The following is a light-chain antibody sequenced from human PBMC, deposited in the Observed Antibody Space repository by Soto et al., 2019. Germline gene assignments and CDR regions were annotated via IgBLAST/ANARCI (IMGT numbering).Light chain of an antibody. CDR1: SSDVGKYNL. CDR3: CAYATTYTYV. Sequence: QYVLTEPASVSGTPGQSITIPCTGTSSDVGKYNLVSWYQQHPGKAPKVMILQGYKRPSGVSNRFSGSKFGNTASLTISGLQAEDEADYYCCAYATTYTYVFGTGTEVPS. CDR2: QGY. V-gene: IGLV2-23*01. J-gene: IGLJ1*01.